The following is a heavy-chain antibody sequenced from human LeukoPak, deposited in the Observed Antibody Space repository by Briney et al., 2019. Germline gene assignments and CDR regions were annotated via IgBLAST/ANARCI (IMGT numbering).Heavy chain of an antibody. V-gene: IGHV3-23*01. CDR1: GFTFSSYA. Sequence: PGGSLRLSCAASGFTFSSYAMSWVRQAPGKGLEWVSAISGSGGSTYYADSVKGRFTISRDNSMNTLYLQMNSLRAEDTAVYYCAKGTEPFNIVVVPAATLFDYWGQGTLVTVSS. J-gene: IGHJ4*02. D-gene: IGHD2-2*01. CDR3: AKGTEPFNIVVVPAATLFDY. CDR2: ISGSGGST.